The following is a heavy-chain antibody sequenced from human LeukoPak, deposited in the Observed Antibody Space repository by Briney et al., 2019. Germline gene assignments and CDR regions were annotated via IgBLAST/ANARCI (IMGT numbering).Heavy chain of an antibody. CDR1: GGSLSSYY. J-gene: IGHJ6*02. Sequence: SETLSLTCTVSGGSLSSYYWSWIRQPPGKGLEWIGYIYYSGSTNYNPSLKSRVTISVDTSKNQFSLKRSSVTAADTAVYYCARSTGFDWFLYGMDVWGQGTTVTVSS. CDR3: ARSTGFDWFLYGMDV. V-gene: IGHV4-59*08. CDR2: IYYSGST. D-gene: IGHD3-9*01.